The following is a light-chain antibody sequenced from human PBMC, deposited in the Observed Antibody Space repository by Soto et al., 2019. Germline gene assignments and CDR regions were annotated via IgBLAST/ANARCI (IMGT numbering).Light chain of an antibody. CDR2: AAS. V-gene: IGKV1-39*01. CDR1: QRISSY. J-gene: IGKJ5*01. Sequence: DIQMTQSPSSLSASVGDRVTITCRASQRISSYLNWYQQKQGKAPKLLIHAASSLQSGVPSRFSGSGSGTDFTLTINSLQPEDFATYYCQQSYSTPPTFGQGTRLEIK. CDR3: QQSYSTPPT.